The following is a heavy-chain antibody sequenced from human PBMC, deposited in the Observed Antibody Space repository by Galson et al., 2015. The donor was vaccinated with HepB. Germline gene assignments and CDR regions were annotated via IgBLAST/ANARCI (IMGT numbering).Heavy chain of an antibody. D-gene: IGHD3-10*01. CDR1: GFSFSGYA. V-gene: IGHV3-23*01. Sequence: SLRLSCAASGFSFSGYAMTWVRQAPGKGLQWVSAISGRGQSTHYADSVKGRFTISRDNSKNPLYLQLNSLRAEDTAMYYCAKARFGELLFFDPWGQGTLVTVSS. J-gene: IGHJ5*02. CDR2: ISGRGQST. CDR3: AKARFGELLFFDP.